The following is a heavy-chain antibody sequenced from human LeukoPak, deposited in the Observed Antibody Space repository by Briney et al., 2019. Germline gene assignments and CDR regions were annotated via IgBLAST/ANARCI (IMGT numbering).Heavy chain of an antibody. J-gene: IGHJ3*02. V-gene: IGHV3-30*18. D-gene: IGHD3-10*01. CDR2: TSYDGSNK. CDR3: AKDRTMVRGVPPDAFDI. Sequence: GRSLRLSCAASGFTFSSYGMHWVRQAPGKGLEWVAVTSYDGSNKYYADSVKGRFTISRDNSKNTLYLQMNSLRAEDTAVYYCAKDRTMVRGVPPDAFDIWGQGTMVTVSS. CDR1: GFTFSSYG.